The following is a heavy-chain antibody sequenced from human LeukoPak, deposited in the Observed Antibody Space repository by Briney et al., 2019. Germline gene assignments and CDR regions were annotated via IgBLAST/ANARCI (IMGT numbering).Heavy chain of an antibody. CDR3: ATAFAYGSGSYSLYHFDY. CDR2: FDPEDGET. J-gene: IGHJ4*02. CDR1: GYTLTELS. Sequence: ASVKVSCKVSGYTLTELSMHWVRQAPGKGLEWRGGFDPEDGETIYAQKFQGRVTMTEDISTDTDYMELSSLRSEDTAVYYCATAFAYGSGSYSLYHFDYWGQGTLVTVSS. D-gene: IGHD3-10*01. V-gene: IGHV1-24*01.